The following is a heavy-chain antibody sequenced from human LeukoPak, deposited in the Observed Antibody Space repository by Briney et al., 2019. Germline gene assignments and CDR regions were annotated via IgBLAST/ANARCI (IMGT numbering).Heavy chain of an antibody. D-gene: IGHD6-13*01. CDR2: IYYSGST. Sequence: PSETLSLTCTVSGYSISSGYYWGWIRQPPGRGLEWIGYIYYSGSTNYNPSLKSRVTISVDTSKNQFSLKLSSVTAADTAVYYCARGRAAAGTWFDPWGQGTLVTVSS. V-gene: IGHV4-61*05. J-gene: IGHJ5*02. CDR1: GYSISSGYY. CDR3: ARGRAAAGTWFDP.